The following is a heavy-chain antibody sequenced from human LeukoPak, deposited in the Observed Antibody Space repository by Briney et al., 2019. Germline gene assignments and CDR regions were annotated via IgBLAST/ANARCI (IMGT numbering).Heavy chain of an antibody. CDR3: AGVWSPPYTSSWHYYFDY. CDR2: ISSSSSYI. J-gene: IGHJ4*02. V-gene: IGHV3-21*01. CDR1: GFTFSSYW. D-gene: IGHD6-13*01. Sequence: GGSLRLSCAASGFTFSSYWMSWVRQAPGKGLEWVSSISSSSSYIYSADSVKGRFTISRDNAKNSLYLQMNSLRVEDTAVYYCAGVWSPPYTSSWHYYFDYWGQGTLVTVSS.